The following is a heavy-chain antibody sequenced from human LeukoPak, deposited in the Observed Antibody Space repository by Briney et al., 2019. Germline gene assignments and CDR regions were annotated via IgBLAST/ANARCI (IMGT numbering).Heavy chain of an antibody. J-gene: IGHJ3*02. CDR3: ARETGGPTAFDI. CDR2: ISSSSSYI. CDR1: GFTFSSYS. D-gene: IGHD7-27*01. Sequence: GGSLRLSCAASGFTFSSYSMNWVRQAPGEGLEWVSSISSSSSYIYYADSVKGRFTISRDNAKNSLYLQMNSLRAEDTAVYYCARETGGPTAFDIWGQGTMVTVSS. V-gene: IGHV3-21*01.